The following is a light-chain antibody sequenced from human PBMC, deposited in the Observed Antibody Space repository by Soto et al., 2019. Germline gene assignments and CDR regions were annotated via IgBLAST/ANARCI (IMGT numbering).Light chain of an antibody. V-gene: IGKV3-20*01. CDR1: QSISSSY. CDR3: QQYSSTFWT. CDR2: GAS. Sequence: EIVLTQSPGTLSLSPGERTTLPCRASQSISSSYLAWYQQKPGQAPRLLVYGASSRATGIPDRFSGSGSGTDFTLTISRLEPEDFALYYCQQYSSTFWTLGQGTKVDIK. J-gene: IGKJ1*01.